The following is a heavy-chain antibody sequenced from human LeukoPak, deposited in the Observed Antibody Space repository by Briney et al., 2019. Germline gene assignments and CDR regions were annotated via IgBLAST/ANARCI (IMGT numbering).Heavy chain of an antibody. J-gene: IGHJ4*02. V-gene: IGHV3-48*04. CDR3: ARVGDILTGYSQNDY. CDR1: GFTFSSYS. Sequence: GGSLRLSCAASGFTFSSYSMNWVRQAPGKGLEWVSYISSSSSTIYYADSVKGRFTISRDNAKNSLYLQMNSLRAEDTAVYYCARVGDILTGYSQNDYWGQGTLVTVSS. D-gene: IGHD3-9*01. CDR2: ISSSSSTI.